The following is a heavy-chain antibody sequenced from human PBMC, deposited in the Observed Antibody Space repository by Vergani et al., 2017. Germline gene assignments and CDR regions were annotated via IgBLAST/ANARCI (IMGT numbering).Heavy chain of an antibody. V-gene: IGHV1-58*01. CDR1: GFTFTSSA. Sequence: QMQLVQSGPEVKKPGTSVKVSCKASGFTFTSSAVQWVRQARGQRLEWIGWSVVGSGNTNYAQKFQERVTMTREMTTSTAYMELSSLRSEDTAVYYCAAVTYSNDRAADYDYYMDVWGKGTTVTVSS. D-gene: IGHD4-11*01. CDR2: SVVGSGNT. J-gene: IGHJ6*03. CDR3: AAVTYSNDRAADYDYYMDV.